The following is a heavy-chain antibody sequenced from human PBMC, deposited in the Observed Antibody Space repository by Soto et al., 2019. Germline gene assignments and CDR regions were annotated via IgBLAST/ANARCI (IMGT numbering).Heavy chain of an antibody. V-gene: IGHV1-69*02. Sequence: SVKVSCKASGGTFSSYTISWVRQAPGQGLEWMGRIIPILGIANYAQKFQGRVTITADKSTSTAYMELSSLRSEDTAVYYCATVLRDDAFDIWGQGTMVTVSS. CDR1: GGTFSSYT. D-gene: IGHD3-3*01. CDR2: IIPILGIA. J-gene: IGHJ3*02. CDR3: ATVLRDDAFDI.